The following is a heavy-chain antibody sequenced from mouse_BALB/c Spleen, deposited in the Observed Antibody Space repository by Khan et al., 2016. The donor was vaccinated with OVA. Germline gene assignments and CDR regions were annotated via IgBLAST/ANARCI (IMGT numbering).Heavy chain of an antibody. D-gene: IGHD3-1*01. CDR2: ISYSGST. CDR3: AKRARIKY. CDR1: GYSITSGYG. Sequence: EVQLVESGPGLVKPSQSLSLTCTVTGYSITSGYGWNWIRQFPGNKLEWMGYISYSGSTNYNPYLKSRISITRDTSKNQLFLQLNSVTTEDTATYYCAKRARIKYWGQGTTLTVSS. J-gene: IGHJ2*01. V-gene: IGHV3-2*02.